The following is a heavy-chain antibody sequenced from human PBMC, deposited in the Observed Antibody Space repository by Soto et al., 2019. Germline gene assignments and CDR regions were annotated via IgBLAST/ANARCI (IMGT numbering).Heavy chain of an antibody. CDR2: IYSDGKT. CDR1: GFSVSSNY. V-gene: IGHV3-53*04. J-gene: IGHJ4*02. D-gene: IGHD3-22*01. Sequence: EVQLVESGGGLVRPGGSLRLSCAASGFSVSSNYMSWVRHAPGKGLEWVSVIYSDGKTYYADSVKGRFTISRHKSQNTLYLQMNSLRTDDTAIYYCARDPPDAHFDSSGYYTDWGQGTLVTVSS. CDR3: ARDPPDAHFDSSGYYTD.